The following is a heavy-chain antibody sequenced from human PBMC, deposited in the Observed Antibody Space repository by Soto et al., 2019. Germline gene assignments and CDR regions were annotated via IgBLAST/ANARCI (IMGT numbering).Heavy chain of an antibody. V-gene: IGHV4-59*05. Sequence: SETLSLTCTVSGDSISKYYWSWIRQPPGKGLEWIGYIYYSESPSYSETTSYNPSLKSRGTISVDAANNQFSLRLTSLTAADTAVYYCARGPSWSGSFKWFDPWGQGTLVTVSS. CDR3: ARGPSWSGSFKWFDP. CDR1: GDSISKYY. CDR2: IYYSESPSY. J-gene: IGHJ5*02. D-gene: IGHD3-3*01.